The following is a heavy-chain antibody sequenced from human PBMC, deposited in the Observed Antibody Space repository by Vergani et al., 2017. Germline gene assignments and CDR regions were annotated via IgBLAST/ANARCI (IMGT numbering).Heavy chain of an antibody. CDR1: GGSMSGYY. V-gene: IGHV4-59*01. D-gene: IGHD3-10*01. CDR2: MYHSGST. Sequence: QVRLQESGPGLVKPSETLSLTCSVSGGSMSGYYWSWIRQPPGKELECIGYMYHSGSTNYNPSLEPRVTISGGTSKNQFSLKLNSVTAADTAVYYCGRVADFYGLGSRLLDLCVEGILVTVSS. CDR3: GRVADFYGLGSRLLDL. J-gene: IGHJ5*02.